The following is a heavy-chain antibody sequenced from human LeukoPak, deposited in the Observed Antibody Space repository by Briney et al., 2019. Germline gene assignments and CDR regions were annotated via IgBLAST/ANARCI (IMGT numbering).Heavy chain of an antibody. CDR2: ITSDGSST. CDR1: GSTFSSYW. V-gene: IGHV3-74*01. CDR3: ARVGGSPFYYYYYYMDV. J-gene: IGHJ6*03. D-gene: IGHD1-26*01. Sequence: PGGSLRLSCAASGSTFSSYWMHWVRQAPGKGLMWVSRITSDGSSTNYADSVKGRFTISRDNAKNTLYLQMNSLRAEDTAVYYCARVGGSPFYYYYYYMDVWGKGTAVTISS.